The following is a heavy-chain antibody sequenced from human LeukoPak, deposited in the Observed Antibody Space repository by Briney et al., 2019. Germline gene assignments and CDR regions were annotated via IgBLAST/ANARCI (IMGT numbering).Heavy chain of an antibody. J-gene: IGHJ4*02. V-gene: IGHV3-30*02. D-gene: IGHD4-23*01. CDR1: GFTLSNYG. CDR3: AKVYGGNSGPFDY. CDR2: IRYDGRNK. Sequence: GGSLRLSCAASGFTLSNYGMHWVRQAPGKGLEWVAFIRYDGRNKYYADSVKGRFTISRDNSKNTLYLQMNNVRAGDTAVYYCAKVYGGNSGPFDYWGQGTLVTVSS.